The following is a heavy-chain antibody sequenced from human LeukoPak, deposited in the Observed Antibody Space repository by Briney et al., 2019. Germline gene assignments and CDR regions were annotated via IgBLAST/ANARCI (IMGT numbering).Heavy chain of an antibody. CDR2: IIAVFVTA. CDR1: GGTCTSYG. CDR3: ASLAVYGDYVDY. D-gene: IGHD3-16*02. V-gene: IGHV1-69*01. J-gene: IGHJ4*02. Sequence: ASVKVSCKASGGTCTSYGISWVRQSPGQGLEWMVGIIAVFVTANDAQKFQGRVTITADESTSTAYMELSSLRSEAAAVYSCASLAVYGDYVDYWGQGTLVTVSS.